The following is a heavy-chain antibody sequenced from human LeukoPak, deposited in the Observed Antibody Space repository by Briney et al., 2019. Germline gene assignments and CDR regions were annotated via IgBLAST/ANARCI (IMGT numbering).Heavy chain of an antibody. CDR3: AKIVAISGRPREGFDY. V-gene: IGHV3-23*01. D-gene: IGHD1-26*01. CDR1: GFTFSSYA. CDR2: INDNGAGT. J-gene: IGHJ4*02. Sequence: GGSLRLSCAASGFTFSSYAMSWVRQAPGKGLKWVSTINDNGAGTYYTDSVKGRFTISRDNSYNTMSLQMNSLRDEDAGVYYCAKIVAISGRPREGFDYWGQGTLVTVSS.